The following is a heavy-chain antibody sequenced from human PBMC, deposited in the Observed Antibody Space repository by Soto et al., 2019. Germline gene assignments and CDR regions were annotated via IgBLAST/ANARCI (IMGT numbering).Heavy chain of an antibody. J-gene: IGHJ4*02. CDR3: GRLWVDSSDFDVFDY. CDR1: GGSISDGSYY. CDR2: IYYTGTT. V-gene: IGHV4-30-4*08. D-gene: IGHD3-22*01. Sequence: SETLSLTCTVSGGSISDGSYYWSWIRQPPGKGLEWVANIYYTGTTYSNPSLRSRLSMSVDTSKNQFSVKLRSVTAADTAIYYCGRLWVDSSDFDVFDYWGQGTQVTVSS.